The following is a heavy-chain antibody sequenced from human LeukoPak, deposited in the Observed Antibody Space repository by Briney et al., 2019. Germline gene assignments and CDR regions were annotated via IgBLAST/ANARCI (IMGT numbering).Heavy chain of an antibody. J-gene: IGHJ3*02. Sequence: ASVKVSCKASGYTFTSYDINWVRQATGQGLEWMGWMNPKSGDTQYAQRFQGRVTMTRDTSISTAYMELSRMSSDDTAVYYCARLTTLITPYAFDIWGQGTMVTVSS. V-gene: IGHV1-8*01. CDR3: ARLTTLITPYAFDI. CDR2: MNPKSGDT. D-gene: IGHD4-23*01. CDR1: GYTFTSYD.